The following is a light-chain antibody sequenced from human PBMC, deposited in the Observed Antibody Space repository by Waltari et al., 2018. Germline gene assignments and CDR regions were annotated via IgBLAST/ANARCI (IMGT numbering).Light chain of an antibody. V-gene: IGKV4-1*01. CDR3: QQYYDTPLT. Sequence: DIVMTQSPDSLAVSLGERATIHCKSSQRVFHRTNSKNYLAWYRQKPGQPPKILINWASSRESGVPDRFTGSGSGTDFTLTISSLQAEDVAVYYCQQYYDTPLTFGGGTKVEIK. CDR2: WAS. J-gene: IGKJ4*01. CDR1: QRVFHRTNSKNY.